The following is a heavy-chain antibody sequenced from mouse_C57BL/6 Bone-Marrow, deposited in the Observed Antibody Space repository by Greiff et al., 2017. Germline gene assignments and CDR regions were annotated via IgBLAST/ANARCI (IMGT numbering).Heavy chain of an antibody. CDR3: ARSGGH. D-gene: IGHD3-1*01. CDR1: GYTFTSYW. Sequence: VQLQQPGAELVRPGTSVKLSCKASGYTFTSYWMHWVKQRPGQGLEWIGVIDPSDSYTNYNQKFKGKATLTVDTSSSTAYMQLSSLTSEDSAVYYCARSGGHWGQGTLVTVSA. V-gene: IGHV1-59*01. J-gene: IGHJ3*01. CDR2: IDPSDSYT.